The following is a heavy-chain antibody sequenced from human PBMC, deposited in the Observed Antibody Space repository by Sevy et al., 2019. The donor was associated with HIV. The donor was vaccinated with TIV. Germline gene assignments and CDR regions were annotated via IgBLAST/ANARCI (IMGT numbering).Heavy chain of an antibody. D-gene: IGHD5-12*01. CDR3: ARLNGATHYWYFDL. CDR2: IYPGDSAT. CDR1: GYTFTSNW. J-gene: IGHJ2*01. Sequence: GESLKISCKGSGYTFTSNWIGWVRQMPGKGLEWMGIIYPGDSATRYSLSFQGQATISVDESISTAYLQWSSLKASDTAMYYCARLNGATHYWYFDLWGRGTLVTVSS. V-gene: IGHV5-51*01.